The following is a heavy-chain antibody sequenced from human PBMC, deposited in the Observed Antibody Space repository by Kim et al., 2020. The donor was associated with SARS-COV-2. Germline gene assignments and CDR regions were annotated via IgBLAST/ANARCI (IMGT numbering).Heavy chain of an antibody. CDR1: GFTFSSYW. D-gene: IGHD1-26*01. V-gene: IGHV3-74*01. CDR2: INSDGSST. CDR3: ARGSGSYGHFDY. Sequence: GGSLRLSCAASGFTFSSYWMHWVRQAPGKGLVWVSRINSDGSSTSYADSVKGRFTISRDNAKNTLYLQMNSLRAEDTAVYYCARGSGSYGHFDYWGQGTLVTVSS. J-gene: IGHJ4*02.